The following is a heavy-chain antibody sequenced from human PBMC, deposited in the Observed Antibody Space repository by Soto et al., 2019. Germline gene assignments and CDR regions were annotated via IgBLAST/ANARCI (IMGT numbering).Heavy chain of an antibody. J-gene: IGHJ6*02. V-gene: IGHV3-21*01. Sequence: GGSLRLSCAASGFTFSSYSMNWVRQAPGKGLEWVSSIRSSSSYIYYADSVKGRFTISRDNAKNSLYLQMNSLRAEDTAVYYCARGASGYFDWADYYYYGMDVWGQGTTVTVSS. CDR3: ARGASGYFDWADYYYYGMDV. CDR2: IRSSSSYI. D-gene: IGHD3-9*01. CDR1: GFTFSSYS.